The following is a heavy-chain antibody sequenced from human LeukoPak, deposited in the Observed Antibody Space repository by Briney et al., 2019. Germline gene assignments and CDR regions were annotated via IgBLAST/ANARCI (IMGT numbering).Heavy chain of an antibody. J-gene: IGHJ5*02. CDR2: ISSGAGTT. Sequence: PGGSLRLSCAASGFTFSRYAISWVRQVPGKRLEWVSAISSGAGTTDYVDSVKGRSTISRENSKSTIYLQMNSLRAEDTAIYYCAKDLEQSYSGWSTSYDAWGQGTLVTVSS. CDR3: AKDLEQSYSGWSTSYDA. D-gene: IGHD6-19*01. V-gene: IGHV3-23*01. CDR1: GFTFSRYA.